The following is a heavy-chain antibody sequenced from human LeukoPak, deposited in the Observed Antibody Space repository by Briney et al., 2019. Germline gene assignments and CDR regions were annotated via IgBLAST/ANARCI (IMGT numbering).Heavy chain of an antibody. Sequence: GASVKVSCKASGGTFSCYAISWVRQAPGRGLEWMGGIIPIFGTANYAQKFQGRVTITADESTSTAYMELSSLRSEDTAVYYCATEGAIAADSQPRYYYGMDVWGQGTTVTVSS. CDR3: ATEGAIAADSQPRYYYGMDV. J-gene: IGHJ6*02. D-gene: IGHD6-13*01. CDR1: GGTFSCYA. CDR2: IIPIFGTA. V-gene: IGHV1-69*13.